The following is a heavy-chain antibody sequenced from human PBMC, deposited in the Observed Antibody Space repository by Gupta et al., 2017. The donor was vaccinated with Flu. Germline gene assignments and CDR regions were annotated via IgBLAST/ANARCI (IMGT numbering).Heavy chain of an antibody. J-gene: IGHJ4*02. CDR2: IRCIGDI. V-gene: IGHV3-48*03. CDR1: GITFSGQD. D-gene: IGHD1-26*01. CDR3: ATGAWDN. Sequence: EVWLVESGGGWVQPGGSLGRSCVASGITFSGQDMSWVRKAPGRGMEWISFIRCIGDIYYGDTVTGRLTMSRDYAKNYIYMPMSAVGDEGTRVGDCATGAWDNWGQGTLVTVSS.